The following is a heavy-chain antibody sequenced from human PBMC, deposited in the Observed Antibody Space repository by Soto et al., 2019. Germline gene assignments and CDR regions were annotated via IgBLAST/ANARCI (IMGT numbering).Heavy chain of an antibody. V-gene: IGHV1-3*01. CDR3: ARERPGETRLDY. D-gene: IGHD6-6*01. J-gene: IGHJ4*02. CDR2: INAGNGNT. CDR1: GYTFTSYA. Sequence: QVQLVQSGAEVKKPGASVKVSCKASGYTFTSYAMHWVRQAPGQRLEWMGWINAGNGNTKYSQKFQGRVTITRDTSASTAYMELSSLRSEDTAVYYCARERPGETRLDYWGQGTLVTVSS.